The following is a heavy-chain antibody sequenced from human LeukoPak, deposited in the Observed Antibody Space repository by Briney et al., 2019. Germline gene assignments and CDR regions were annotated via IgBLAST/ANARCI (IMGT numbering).Heavy chain of an antibody. V-gene: IGHV3-21*01. J-gene: IGHJ3*02. CDR3: ARGYGGTYSKGQFAFDI. CDR1: GFPFSTYS. CDR2: ISSSSSYI. D-gene: IGHD1-26*01. Sequence: GGSLRLSCAASGFPFSTYSMNWVRQAPGKGLEWVSSISSSSSYIYYADSVKGRLTISRDNAKNSLFLQMNSLRAEDTAVYCCARGYGGTYSKGQFAFDIWGQGTMVTVSS.